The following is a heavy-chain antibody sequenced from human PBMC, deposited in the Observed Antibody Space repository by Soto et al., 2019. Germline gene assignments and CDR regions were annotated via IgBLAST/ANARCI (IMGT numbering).Heavy chain of an antibody. CDR1: GFTFNKHA. V-gene: IGHV3-23*01. D-gene: IGHD3-22*01. J-gene: IGHJ4*02. Sequence: GGSLRLSCVASGFTFNKHALAWVCKAPGKGLEWVSAISGSGSSTYDSDSVKGRFTIPRDNSNNTLYLQMNSLRAEDTAIYYCARTPGVITVISAFDHWGQGTLVTVSS. CDR3: ARTPGVITVISAFDH. CDR2: ISGSGSST.